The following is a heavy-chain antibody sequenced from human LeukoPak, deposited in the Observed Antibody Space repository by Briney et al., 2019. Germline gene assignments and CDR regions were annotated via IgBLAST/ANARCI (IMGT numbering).Heavy chain of an antibody. CDR3: AREAVAGKVLDY. V-gene: IGHV4-34*01. D-gene: IGHD6-19*01. J-gene: IGHJ4*02. CDR1: GGSFSGYY. Sequence: SETLSLTCAVYGGSFSGYYWSWIRQPPGKGLGWIGEINHSGSTNYNPSLKSRVTISVDTSKNQFSLKLSSVTAADTAVYYCAREAVAGKVLDYWGQGTLVTVSS. CDR2: INHSGST.